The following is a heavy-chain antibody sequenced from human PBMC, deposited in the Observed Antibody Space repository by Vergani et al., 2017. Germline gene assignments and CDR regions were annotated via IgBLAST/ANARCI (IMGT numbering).Heavy chain of an antibody. CDR3: AGDTHSCQRADR. V-gene: IGHV4-59*02. D-gene: IGHD2-2*01. CDR1: GVSVTDYN. CDR2: LSTTGGA. Sequence: QAQLQESGPGLVKPSETLSLPCHVFGVSVTDYNCNWIRQAPGKGLEWFGSLSTTGGATHASHNPSLKSRVSISVDTSKSQFSLSLTSVTAADSAIYYCAGDTHSCQRADRWGQGVLVSVSS. J-gene: IGHJ5*02.